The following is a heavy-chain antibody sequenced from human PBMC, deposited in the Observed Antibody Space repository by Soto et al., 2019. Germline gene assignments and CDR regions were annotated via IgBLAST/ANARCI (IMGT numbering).Heavy chain of an antibody. Sequence: PVESLKISYKVSGYRFTGYSIAWVPRMPGKGVEWMGSIYPGASDTRYSPSFQGKVTSSVDKAMSSAYLEWRSVKASETAMYYCPTTAAAGKYYYGVDVWGQGTTVTGSS. CDR1: GYRFTGYS. V-gene: IGHV5-51*01. CDR2: IYPGASDT. J-gene: IGHJ6*02. D-gene: IGHD6-13*01. CDR3: PTTAAAGKYYYGVDV.